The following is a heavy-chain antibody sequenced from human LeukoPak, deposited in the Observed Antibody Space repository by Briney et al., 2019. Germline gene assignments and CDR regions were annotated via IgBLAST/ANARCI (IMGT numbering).Heavy chain of an antibody. CDR1: GFTFSTYA. CDR2: ISGTGGGT. Sequence: PGGSLRLSCAASGFTFSTYAMSWVRQAPGKGLDWVSAISGTGGGTYYADSVSGRFTISRDNSKNTLYLQMNSLRAEDTAVYYCAKVPSTYYYASGDYYFDSWGQGTLVTVSS. V-gene: IGHV3-23*01. J-gene: IGHJ4*02. CDR3: AKVPSTYYYASGDYYFDS. D-gene: IGHD3-10*01.